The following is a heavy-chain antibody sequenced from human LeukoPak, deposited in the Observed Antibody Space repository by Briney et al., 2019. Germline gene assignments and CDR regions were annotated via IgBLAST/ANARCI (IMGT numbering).Heavy chain of an antibody. CDR3: AEVESSYCRI. V-gene: IGHV3-23*01. CDR2: IGGGGYTT. CDR1: GLTFGNYG. Sequence: GGSLRLSCVASGLTFGNYGMNGVRQAPGKGLEWVSSIGGGGYTTYYAYSVRGRFTISRDNSKNSMYLQMSSLRAEDTAIYYCAEVESSYCRIWGQGTLVTVSS. D-gene: IGHD3-10*01. J-gene: IGHJ4*02.